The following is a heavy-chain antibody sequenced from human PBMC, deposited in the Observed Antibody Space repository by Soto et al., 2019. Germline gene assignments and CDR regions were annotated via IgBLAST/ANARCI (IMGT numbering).Heavy chain of an antibody. Sequence: SETLSLTCTVSGGSISSGGYYWSWIRQHPGKGLEWIGYIYYSGSTNYNPSLKSRVTISVDTSKNQFSLKLSSVTAADTAVYYCARVLFGRGNWFDPWGQGTLVTVSS. CDR2: IYYSGST. D-gene: IGHD3-3*01. V-gene: IGHV4-61*08. J-gene: IGHJ5*02. CDR3: ARVLFGRGNWFDP. CDR1: GGSISSGGYY.